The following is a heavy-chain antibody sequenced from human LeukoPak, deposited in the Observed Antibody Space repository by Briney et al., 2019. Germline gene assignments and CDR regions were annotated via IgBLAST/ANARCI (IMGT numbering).Heavy chain of an antibody. D-gene: IGHD3-10*01. J-gene: IGHJ4*02. CDR1: GFTFSSYA. CDR2: ISGSGGST. V-gene: IGHV3-23*01. CDR3: AKDKRREYYGSGSYSDY. Sequence: GGSLRLSCAASGFTFSSYAMSWVRQAPGKGLEWVSAISGSGGSTYYADSVKGRFTISRDNSKNTLYLQMNSLRAEDTAVYYCAKDKRREYYGSGSYSDYWGQGILVTVSS.